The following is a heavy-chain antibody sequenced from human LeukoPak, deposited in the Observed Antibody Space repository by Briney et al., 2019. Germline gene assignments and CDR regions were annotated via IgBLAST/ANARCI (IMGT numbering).Heavy chain of an antibody. Sequence: GGSLRLSCTASGFTFSNYWMHWVRQAPGKGLVWVSRLNFDGSDTSYADSVKGRFTISRDNAKNTLYLQMNSLRAEDTAVYYCARRFQNALRALSDDAFDVWGQGTMVTVSS. CDR3: ARRFQNALRALSDDAFDV. V-gene: IGHV3-74*01. CDR2: LNFDGSDT. D-gene: IGHD3-3*01. CDR1: GFTFSNYW. J-gene: IGHJ3*01.